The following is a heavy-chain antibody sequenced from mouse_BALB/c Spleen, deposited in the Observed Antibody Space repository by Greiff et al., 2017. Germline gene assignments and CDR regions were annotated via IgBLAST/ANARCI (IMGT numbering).Heavy chain of an antibody. V-gene: IGHV2-9*02. CDR1: GFSLTSYG. CDR2: IWAGGST. CDR3: ARAEIHYYGYDAMDY. Sequence: VMLVESGPGLVAPSQSLSITCTVSGFSLTSYGVHWVRQPPGKGLEWLGVIWAGGSTNYNSALMSRLSISKDNSKSQVFLKMNSLQTDDTAMYYCARAEIHYYGYDAMDYWGQGTSVTVSS. D-gene: IGHD1-2*01. J-gene: IGHJ4*01.